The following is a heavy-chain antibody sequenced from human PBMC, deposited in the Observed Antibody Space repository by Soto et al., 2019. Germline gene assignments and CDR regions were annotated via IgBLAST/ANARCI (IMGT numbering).Heavy chain of an antibody. Sequence: SETLSLTCTVSGGSMKSFFWSWIRQPPGKGLEWIGYIPNSGGPTYTPSLKSRVTIAIDTSRNQFSLRLTSVTTADTAVYYCAASQMGLISVLGTWGQGSQLTVSS. CDR2: IPNSGGP. CDR3: AASQMGLISVLGT. CDR1: GGSMKSFF. J-gene: IGHJ4*02. D-gene: IGHD1-1*01. V-gene: IGHV4-59*01.